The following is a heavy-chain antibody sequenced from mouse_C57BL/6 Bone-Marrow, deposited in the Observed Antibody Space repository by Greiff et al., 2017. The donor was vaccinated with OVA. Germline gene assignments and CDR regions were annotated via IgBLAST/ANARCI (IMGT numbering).Heavy chain of an antibody. CDR3: ARGRIYYYGSSDAMDY. J-gene: IGHJ4*01. Sequence: QVQLQQPGAELVKPGASVKMSCKASGYTFTSYWITWVKQRPGQGLEWIGDIYPGSGSTNYNEKFKSKATLTVDTSSSTAYMQLSSLTSEDSAVYYCARGRIYYYGSSDAMDYWGQGTSVTVSS. D-gene: IGHD1-1*01. CDR1: GYTFTSYW. CDR2: IYPGSGST. V-gene: IGHV1-55*01.